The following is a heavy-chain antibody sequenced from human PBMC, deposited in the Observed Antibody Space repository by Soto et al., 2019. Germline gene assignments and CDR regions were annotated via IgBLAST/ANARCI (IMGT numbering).Heavy chain of an antibody. CDR1: GFTLSGYA. Sequence: GGSLRLSCAASGFTLSGYAMDWVRQAPGKGLEYVSGISSSGVGTYYANSVQGRFAISRDNSKNTVYLQMGSLRPEDMAVYYCARRARPDFYYMDVWGKGTTVTVSS. V-gene: IGHV3-64*01. CDR2: ISSSGVGT. CDR3: ARRARPDFYYMDV. D-gene: IGHD6-6*01. J-gene: IGHJ6*03.